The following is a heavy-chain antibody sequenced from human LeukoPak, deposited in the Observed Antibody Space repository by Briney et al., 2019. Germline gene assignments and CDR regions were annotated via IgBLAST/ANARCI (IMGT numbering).Heavy chain of an antibody. V-gene: IGHV3-30-3*01. D-gene: IGHD5-18*01. Sequence: GGSLRLSCAASGFTFSSYAMHWVRQAPGKGLEWVAVISYDGSNKYYADSVKGRFTISRDNSKNTLYLQMNSLRAEDTAGYYCARDPNLGIWEVDTAMVSRGYWGQGTLVTVSS. CDR2: ISYDGSNK. CDR1: GFTFSSYA. CDR3: ARDPNLGIWEVDTAMVSRGY. J-gene: IGHJ4*02.